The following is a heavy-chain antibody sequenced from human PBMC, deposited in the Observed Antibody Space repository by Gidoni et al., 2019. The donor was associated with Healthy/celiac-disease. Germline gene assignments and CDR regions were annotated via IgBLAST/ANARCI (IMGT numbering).Heavy chain of an antibody. CDR2: INPNSGGT. D-gene: IGHD2-15*01. Sequence: QVQLVQSGAEVKKPGASVKVSCKASGYTFTGYYMHWVRQAPGQGLEWMGWINPNSGGTNYAQKFQGRVTMTRDTSISTAYMELSRLRSDDTAVYYCARDVVVVPFPLPSVLGGFDYWGQGTLVTVSS. CDR1: GYTFTGYY. CDR3: ARDVVVVPFPLPSVLGGFDY. J-gene: IGHJ4*02. V-gene: IGHV1-2*02.